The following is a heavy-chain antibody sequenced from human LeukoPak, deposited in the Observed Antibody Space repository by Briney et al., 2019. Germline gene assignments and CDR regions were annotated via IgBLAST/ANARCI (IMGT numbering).Heavy chain of an antibody. CDR1: GFSFNSYG. D-gene: IGHD6-6*01. CDR3: ARGGRVWYSSSPDEN. Sequence: PGRSLRLSCAGSGFSFNSYGIHWVRQAPGKGLEWVAVISYTGSDPYYADSVKGRFTISRDNSKNTLYLQMNSLRAEDTAVYYCARGGRVWYSSSPDENWGQGTLVTVSS. V-gene: IGHV3-30*03. CDR2: ISYTGSDP. J-gene: IGHJ4*02.